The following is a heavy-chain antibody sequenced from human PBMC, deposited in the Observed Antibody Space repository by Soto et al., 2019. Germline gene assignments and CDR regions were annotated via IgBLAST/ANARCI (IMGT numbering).Heavy chain of an antibody. D-gene: IGHD2-2*01. Sequence: GGSLRLSCAASGFTFSSYEMNWVRQAPGKGLEWVSYISSSGSTIYYADSVKGRFTISRDNAKNSLYLQMNSLRAEDTAVYYCARGRRAGDIVVVPAAIDYWGQGTLVTVSS. CDR2: ISSSGSTI. CDR3: ARGRRAGDIVVVPAAIDY. CDR1: GFTFSSYE. V-gene: IGHV3-48*03. J-gene: IGHJ4*02.